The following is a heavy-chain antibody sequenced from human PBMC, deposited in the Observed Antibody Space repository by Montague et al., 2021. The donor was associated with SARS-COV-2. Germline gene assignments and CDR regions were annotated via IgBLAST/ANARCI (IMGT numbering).Heavy chain of an antibody. V-gene: IGHV4-59*08. CDR2: IYNNGENT. J-gene: IGHJ4*02. D-gene: IGHD2-15*01. CDR1: GDSINNYY. CDR3: AMSGVSNGIDY. Sequence: SETLSLTCTVSGDSINNYYWSWIRQPPGRGLQWIGYIYNNGENTDYNPSLKSRVTISVDTSKNQFSLKLTSVTAADTAVYYWAMSGVSNGIDYWGQGSLVTVSS.